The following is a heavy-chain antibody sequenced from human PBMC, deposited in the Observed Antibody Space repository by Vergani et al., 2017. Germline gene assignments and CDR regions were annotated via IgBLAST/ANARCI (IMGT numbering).Heavy chain of an antibody. V-gene: IGHV4-4*03. J-gene: IGHJ6*02. Sequence: QVQLQESGPGLVKPPGTLSLTCAVSGGSISSSNWWSWVRQPPGKGLEWIGEIYHSGSTNCNPSLKSRVTISVDKSKNQFSLKLSSVTAADTAVYYCARALKLRYSPFGDYYYYGMDVWGQGTTVTVSS. CDR3: ARALKLRYSPFGDYYYYGMDV. CDR1: GGSISSSNW. CDR2: IYHSGST. D-gene: IGHD3-9*01.